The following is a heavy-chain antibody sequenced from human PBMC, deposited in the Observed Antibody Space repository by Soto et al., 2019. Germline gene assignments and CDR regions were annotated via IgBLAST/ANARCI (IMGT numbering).Heavy chain of an antibody. D-gene: IGHD1-26*01. V-gene: IGHV3-15*01. Sequence: GGSLRLSCAASGSTFNNARMSWVRQAPGKGLDWVGRIDGGKTDFAAPVEGRFTFSRDDSRNTLFLQMNSLKTEDTGVYYCTSNAAAKVGTLSYWGQGTLVTVS. CDR3: TSNAAAKVGTLSY. J-gene: IGHJ4*02. CDR2: IDGGKT. CDR1: GSTFNNAR.